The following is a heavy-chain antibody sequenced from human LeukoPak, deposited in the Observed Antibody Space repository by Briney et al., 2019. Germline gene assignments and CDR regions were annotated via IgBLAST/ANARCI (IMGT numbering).Heavy chain of an antibody. CDR1: GFTFSSYS. J-gene: IGHJ6*02. CDR3: AREVPPRRIAAAGSPYYYGMDV. V-gene: IGHV3-21*01. D-gene: IGHD6-13*01. Sequence: PGGSLRLSCAASGFTFSSYSMNWVRQAPGKGLEWVSSISSSSYIYYADSVKGRFTISRDNAKNSLYLQMNSLRAEDTAVYYCAREVPPRRIAAAGSPYYYGMDVWGQGTTVTVSS. CDR2: ISSSSYI.